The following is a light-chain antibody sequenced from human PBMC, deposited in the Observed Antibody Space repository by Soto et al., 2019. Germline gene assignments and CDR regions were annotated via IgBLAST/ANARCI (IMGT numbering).Light chain of an antibody. J-gene: IGLJ1*01. V-gene: IGLV1-40*01. CDR1: SSSIGAGYD. Sequence: QSVLTQPPSVSGAPGQRVTISCTGSSSSIGAGYDVHWYHQLPGAAPKLLVSGNNNRPSGVPDRFSASKSGTSASLAITGLQTEDEAQYYCQSYDSRLTAYVFGTGTTVTVL. CDR3: QSYDSRLTAYV. CDR2: GNN.